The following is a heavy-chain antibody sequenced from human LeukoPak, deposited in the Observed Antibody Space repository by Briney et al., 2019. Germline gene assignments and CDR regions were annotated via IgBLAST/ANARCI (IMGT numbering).Heavy chain of an antibody. V-gene: IGHV3-30*18. CDR1: GFTFSSYG. D-gene: IGHD3-22*01. CDR2: ISYDGSNK. Sequence: GSLRLSCAASGFTFSSYGMHWVRQAPGKGLEWVAVISYDGSNKYYADSVKGRFTISRDNSKNTLYLQMNSLRAEDTAVYYCAKDRITMIVVVITTTYGMDVWGQGTTVTVSS. J-gene: IGHJ6*02. CDR3: AKDRITMIVVVITTTYGMDV.